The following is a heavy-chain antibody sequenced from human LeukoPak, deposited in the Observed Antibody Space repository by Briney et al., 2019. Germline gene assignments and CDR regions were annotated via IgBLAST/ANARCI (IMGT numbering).Heavy chain of an antibody. CDR1: GYTFTSYG. V-gene: IGHV1-18*01. J-gene: IGHJ5*02. Sequence: ASVKVSCKASGYTFTSYGISWVRQAPGQGLEWMGWISAYNGNTNYAQKLQGRVTMTTDTSTSTAYMELRSLRSDDTGVYYCARDGRTTVSDNWFDPWGQGTLVTVSS. CDR2: ISAYNGNT. CDR3: ARDGRTTVSDNWFDP. D-gene: IGHD4-17*01.